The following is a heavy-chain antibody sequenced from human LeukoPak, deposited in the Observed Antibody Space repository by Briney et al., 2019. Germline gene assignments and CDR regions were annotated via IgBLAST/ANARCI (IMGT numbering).Heavy chain of an antibody. D-gene: IGHD2-15*01. CDR1: GYSISSGYY. CDR2: IYYSGST. J-gene: IGHJ5*02. V-gene: IGHV4-38-2*02. CDR3: ARGGRDIVVVVAATLAFDP. Sequence: SETLSLTCTVSGYSISSGYYWGWIRQPPGKGLEWIGSIYYSGSTYYNLSLKSRVTISVDTSKNQFSLKLSSVTAADTAVYYCARGGRDIVVVVAATLAFDPWGQGTLVTVSS.